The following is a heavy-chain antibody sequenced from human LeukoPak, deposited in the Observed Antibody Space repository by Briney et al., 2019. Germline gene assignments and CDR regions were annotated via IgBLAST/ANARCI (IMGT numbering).Heavy chain of an antibody. Sequence: HGESLKISCKGSGYSFTSYWIGWVRQMPGKGLGWMGIIYPGDSDTRYSPSFQGQVTISADKSISTAYLQWSSLKASDTAMYYCARSGLGYCSSTSCYASYYYGMDVWGQGTTVTVSS. J-gene: IGHJ6*02. CDR2: IYPGDSDT. CDR3: ARSGLGYCSSTSCYASYYYGMDV. CDR1: GYSFTSYW. V-gene: IGHV5-51*01. D-gene: IGHD2-2*01.